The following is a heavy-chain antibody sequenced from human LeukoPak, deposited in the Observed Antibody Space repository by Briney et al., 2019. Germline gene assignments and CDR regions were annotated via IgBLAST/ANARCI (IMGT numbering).Heavy chain of an antibody. CDR2: IYYSGST. CDR1: GGSFSGYY. Sequence: SETLSLTCAVYGGSFSGYYWSWIRQPPGKGLEWIGYIYYSGSTNYNPSLKSRVTISVDTSKNQFSLKLSSVTAADTAVYYCARSDILTGYLFDYWGQGTLVTVSS. CDR3: ARSDILTGYLFDY. D-gene: IGHD3-9*01. V-gene: IGHV4-59*08. J-gene: IGHJ4*02.